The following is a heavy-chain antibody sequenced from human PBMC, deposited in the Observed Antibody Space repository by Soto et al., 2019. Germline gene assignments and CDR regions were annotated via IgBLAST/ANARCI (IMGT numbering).Heavy chain of an antibody. D-gene: IGHD6-13*01. CDR1: EFIFSSYA. CDR3: AKEGIGSTWSSFDY. J-gene: IGHJ4*02. CDR2: ISIDGSRQ. V-gene: IGHV3-30-3*02. Sequence: GGSLRLSCTSSEFIFSSYAMHWVRHAPGKGLEWVTVISIDGSRQHYADSVMGRFTVSRDRSRNTVTLQMDSLTSEDTAVYYCAKEGIGSTWSSFDYWGPGTLVTVSS.